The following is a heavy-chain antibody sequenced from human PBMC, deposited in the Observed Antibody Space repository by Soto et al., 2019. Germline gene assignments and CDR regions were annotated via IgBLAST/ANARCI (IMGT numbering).Heavy chain of an antibody. J-gene: IGHJ4*02. V-gene: IGHV3-23*01. Sequence: GGSLRLSCAASGFTFSSYAMSWVRQAPGKGLEWVSAISGSGGSTYYADSVKGRFTISRDNSKNPLYLQMNSLRAEDTAVYYCAKDSHPRAVAGTIFDYWGQGTLVTVSS. CDR2: ISGSGGST. D-gene: IGHD6-19*01. CDR1: GFTFSSYA. CDR3: AKDSHPRAVAGTIFDY.